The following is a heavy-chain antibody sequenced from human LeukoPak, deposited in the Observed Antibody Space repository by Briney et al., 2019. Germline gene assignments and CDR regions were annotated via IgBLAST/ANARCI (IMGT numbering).Heavy chain of an antibody. J-gene: IGHJ6*02. Sequence: GRYLRRSCAASGFTFSSYGMLWVRQAPGKGLEGVAVISYDGSNKYYADSVKGRFTISRDNSKNTLYLQMNSLRAEDTAVYYCAKPSLREQQLIYGMDVWGQGTTVTVSS. D-gene: IGHD6-13*01. CDR3: AKPSLREQQLIYGMDV. CDR2: ISYDGSNK. CDR1: GFTFSSYG. V-gene: IGHV3-30*18.